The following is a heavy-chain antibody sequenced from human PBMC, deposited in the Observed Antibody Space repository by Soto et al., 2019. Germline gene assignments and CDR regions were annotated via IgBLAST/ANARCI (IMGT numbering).Heavy chain of an antibody. CDR1: GFTFTPYY. V-gene: IGHV1-46*01. CDR2: IDPTGGSK. J-gene: IGHJ4*02. D-gene: IGHD3-22*01. Sequence: QVRLVQSGAEVKKPGASVSISCKTSGFTFTPYYIHWVRQAPGQGLEWMGMIDPTGGSKTYAQKYQGRITMTSDMSTSTVYMELSSLSSEDTAVYYCARVPYDTTGYYAFWGQGTLVTVSS. CDR3: ARVPYDTTGYYAF.